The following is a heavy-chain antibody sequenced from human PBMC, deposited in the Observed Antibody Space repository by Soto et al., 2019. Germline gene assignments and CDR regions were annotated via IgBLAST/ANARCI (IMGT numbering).Heavy chain of an antibody. CDR3: ARDRELGTTDLDL. CDR1: GFTFSDYY. Sequence: GGSLRLSCVASGFTFSDYYMSWVRQAPGKGLEWVSYISGSTTTKYYADSVKGRFTISRDNARNSMYLQMKSLRAEDTAVYYCARDRELGTTDLDLWGQGTLVTV. D-gene: IGHD1-7*01. CDR2: ISGSTTTK. V-gene: IGHV3-11*01. J-gene: IGHJ5*02.